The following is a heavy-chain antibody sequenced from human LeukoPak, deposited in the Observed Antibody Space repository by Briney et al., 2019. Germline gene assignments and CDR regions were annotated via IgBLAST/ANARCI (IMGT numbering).Heavy chain of an antibody. J-gene: IGHJ4*02. V-gene: IGHV4-4*07. CDR1: GGSISSYY. D-gene: IGHD6-13*01. CDR2: IYTSGST. CDR3: AAIHSSSWYDY. Sequence: SETLSLTCTVSGGSISSYYWSWIRQPAGKGLEWIGRIYTSGSTNYNPSLKSRVTMSVDTSKNQFSLKLSSVTAADTAVYYCAAIHSSSWYDYWGQRTLVTVSS.